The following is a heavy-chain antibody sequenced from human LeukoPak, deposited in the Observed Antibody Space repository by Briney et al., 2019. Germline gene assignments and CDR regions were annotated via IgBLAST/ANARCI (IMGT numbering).Heavy chain of an antibody. V-gene: IGHV4-39*01. CDR3: ARRYYDSSGYYQFDY. D-gene: IGHD3-22*01. CDR1: GGSISSGDYY. J-gene: IGHJ4*02. Sequence: PSQTLSLTCTVSGGSISSGDYYWSWIRQPPGKGLEWIGSIYYSGSTYYNPSLKSRVTISVDTSKNQFSLKLSSVTAADTAVYYCARRYYDSSGYYQFDYWGQGTLVTVSS. CDR2: IYYSGST.